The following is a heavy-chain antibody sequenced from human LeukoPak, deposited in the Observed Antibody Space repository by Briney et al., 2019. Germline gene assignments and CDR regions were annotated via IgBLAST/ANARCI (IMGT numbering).Heavy chain of an antibody. J-gene: IGHJ3*02. D-gene: IGHD3-10*01. CDR3: ATKTGWRFGEFGGSDAFDI. Sequence: ASVKVSSKASGSTFTSYAMNWGRRAPGQGLEGMGWFNTNTGNPTYAQGFTGRFVFSLDTSVSTAYLQISSLQAEDTAVYYCATKTGWRFGEFGGSDAFDIWGQGTMVTVSS. CDR2: FNTNTGNP. CDR1: GSTFTSYA. V-gene: IGHV7-4-1*02.